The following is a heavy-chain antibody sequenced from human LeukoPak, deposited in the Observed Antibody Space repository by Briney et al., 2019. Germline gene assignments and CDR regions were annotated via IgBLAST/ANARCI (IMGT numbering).Heavy chain of an antibody. CDR2: INSDGSST. J-gene: IGHJ4*02. CDR1: GFTFTSYA. Sequence: GGSLRLSCAASGFTFTSYATSWVRQAPEKGLVWVSRINSDGSSTSYADSVKGRFSISRDNAKNTLYLQMNSLRVEDTAVYYCARGRPHGNDYWGQGTLVTVSS. V-gene: IGHV3-74*01. D-gene: IGHD4-23*01. CDR3: ARGRPHGNDY.